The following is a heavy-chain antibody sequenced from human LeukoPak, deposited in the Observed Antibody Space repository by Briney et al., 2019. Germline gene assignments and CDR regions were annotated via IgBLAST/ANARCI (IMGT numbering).Heavy chain of an antibody. J-gene: IGHJ4*02. Sequence: GGSLRLSCAASGFTFSSYGMHWVRQAPGKGLEWVAFIRFDGSNKYYADSVKGRFTISRDNSKNTLYLQMNSLRAEDTAVYYCAKDSGSYSYFDYWGQGTLVTVSS. D-gene: IGHD1-26*01. V-gene: IGHV3-30*02. CDR1: GFTFSSYG. CDR2: IRFDGSNK. CDR3: AKDSGSYSYFDY.